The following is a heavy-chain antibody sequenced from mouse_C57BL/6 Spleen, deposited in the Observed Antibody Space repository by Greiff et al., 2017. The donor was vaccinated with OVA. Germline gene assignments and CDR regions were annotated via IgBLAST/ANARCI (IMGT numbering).Heavy chain of an antibody. J-gene: IGHJ4*01. CDR1: GYTFPDSS. Sequence: VQLLQSGPELVKPGASVKLSCTASGYTFPDSSMSCVQPIHVKSLSWIGDINPNNGGTSYNQTFKGKATLTVDKSSSTAYMELRSLTSEESAVYYCARWGGYAMDYWGQGTSVTVSS. CDR3: ARWGGYAMDY. CDR2: INPNNGGT. V-gene: IGHV1-26*01.